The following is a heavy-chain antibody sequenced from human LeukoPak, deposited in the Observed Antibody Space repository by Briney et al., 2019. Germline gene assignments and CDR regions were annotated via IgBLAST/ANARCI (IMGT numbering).Heavy chain of an antibody. Sequence: ASVKVSCKASGYTFTSYYIHWVRQAPGQGLEWLGIINPSGGSTSYAQKFQGRVTMTRDTSTSTVYMDLSSLRSEDTAVYYCARAVERYYDFWSGFGPWGQGTLVTVSS. V-gene: IGHV1-46*01. CDR2: INPSGGST. J-gene: IGHJ5*02. D-gene: IGHD3-3*01. CDR1: GYTFTSYY. CDR3: ARAVERYYDFWSGFGP.